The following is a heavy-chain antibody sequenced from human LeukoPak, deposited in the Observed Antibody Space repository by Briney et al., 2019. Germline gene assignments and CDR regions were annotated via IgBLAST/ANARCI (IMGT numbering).Heavy chain of an antibody. Sequence: PSETLSLTCTVSGGSITSSYWSWIRQSPGKGLEWIGYIHYTGSTNYNPSLKSRVTMSVDTSKNQFSLKLSSVTAADTAVYYCARGRVYSSSSWHYYYYGMDVWGQGTTVTVSS. J-gene: IGHJ6*02. CDR1: GGSITSSY. V-gene: IGHV4-59*12. CDR3: ARGRVYSSSSWHYYYYGMDV. D-gene: IGHD6-6*01. CDR2: IHYTGST.